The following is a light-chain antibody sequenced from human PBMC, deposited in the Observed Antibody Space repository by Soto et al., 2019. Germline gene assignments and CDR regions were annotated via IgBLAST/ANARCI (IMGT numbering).Light chain of an antibody. CDR2: EVT. Sequence: QSALTQPASVSGSPGQSITISCTGTSGDIGSYNRVSWYQQHPGKAPKLIIYEVTDRPSGVSNRFSGSKSGNTASLTSSGLQAEDEAEYYCSSYTNINTRAGVFGTGTKVTVL. CDR1: SGDIGSYNR. V-gene: IGLV2-14*01. CDR3: SSYTNINTRAGV. J-gene: IGLJ1*01.